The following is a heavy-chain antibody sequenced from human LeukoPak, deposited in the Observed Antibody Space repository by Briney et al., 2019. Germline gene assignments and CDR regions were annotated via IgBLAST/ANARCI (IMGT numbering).Heavy chain of an antibody. CDR2: INHSGST. J-gene: IGHJ4*02. CDR3: ASLSEEFDPDY. V-gene: IGHV4-34*01. Sequence: SETLSLTCTVSGGSISSYYWTWIRQPPGKGLEWIGEINHSGSTNYNPSLKSRVTISVDTSRNQFSLKLSSVTAADTAVYYCASLSEEFDPDYWGQGTLVTVSS. CDR1: GGSISSYY.